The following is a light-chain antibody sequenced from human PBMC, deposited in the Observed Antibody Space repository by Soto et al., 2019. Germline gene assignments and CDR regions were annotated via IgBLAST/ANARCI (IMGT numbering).Light chain of an antibody. Sequence: QSVLTQPPSVSAAPGQKVTIPCSGSSSNIGNNFVFWYQHLPGTAPKLLIYDNNKRPSGIPDRFSGSKSGTSAALGITGLQTGDEADYYCGAWDTSLSAGVFGGGTKVTVL. CDR2: DNN. V-gene: IGLV1-51*01. J-gene: IGLJ3*02. CDR3: GAWDTSLSAGV. CDR1: SSNIGNNF.